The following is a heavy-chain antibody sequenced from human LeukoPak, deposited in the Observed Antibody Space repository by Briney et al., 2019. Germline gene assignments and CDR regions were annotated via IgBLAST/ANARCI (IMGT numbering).Heavy chain of an antibody. V-gene: IGHV3-74*03. D-gene: IGHD5-18*01. CDR3: GRVASGYGYGRSFYFDF. Sequence: GGSLRLSCAASGLTFNSYWMHWVRQVAGKGLVWVARINGDASNTTYADSVKGRFTISRDNAKNTLYLQMNSLRAEDTAVYYCGRVASGYGYGRSFYFDFWGQGTRVTVSS. CDR1: GLTFNSYW. CDR2: INGDASNT. J-gene: IGHJ4*02.